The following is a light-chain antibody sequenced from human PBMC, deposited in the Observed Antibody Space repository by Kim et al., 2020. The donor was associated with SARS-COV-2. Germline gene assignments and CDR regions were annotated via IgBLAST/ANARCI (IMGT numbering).Light chain of an antibody. J-gene: IGLJ2*01. CDR1: SLRSYY. Sequence: VALGQTVRITWQGDSLRSYYATWYQQKPGQAPILVIYGKNNRPSGIPDRFSRSSSGNTASLTITGTQAGDEADYYCNSRDSNDNVVFGGGTQLTVL. CDR2: GKN. CDR3: NSRDSNDNVV. V-gene: IGLV3-19*01.